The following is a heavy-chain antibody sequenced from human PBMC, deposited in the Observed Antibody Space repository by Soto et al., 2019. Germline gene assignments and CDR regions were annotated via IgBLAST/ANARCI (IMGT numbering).Heavy chain of an antibody. CDR3: ARGWSSSWYN. CDR2: IYHSGST. CDR1: GGSISSYY. D-gene: IGHD6-13*01. J-gene: IGHJ4*02. Sequence: SETLSLTCTVSGGSISSYYWSWIRQPPGKGLEWIGYIYHSGSTNYNPSLKSRVTISVDTSKNQFSLKLSSVTAADTAVYYCARGWSSSWYNWGQGTLVTVSS. V-gene: IGHV4-59*12.